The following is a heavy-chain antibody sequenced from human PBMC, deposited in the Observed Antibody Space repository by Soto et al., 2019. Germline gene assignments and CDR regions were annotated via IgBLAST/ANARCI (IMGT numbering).Heavy chain of an antibody. D-gene: IGHD1-26*01. V-gene: IGHV3-15*07. Sequence: PGGSLRLSCVASGFVFTDACMNWIRQAPGKGLEWVGRINSKTDGGTTDYDAPVKGRFTISRDESNNTVYLQMDSLKSEDTAIYYCSPFMGASRDWGPGTLVTVSS. CDR2: INSKTDGGTT. CDR1: GFVFTDAC. J-gene: IGHJ4*02. CDR3: SPFMGASRD.